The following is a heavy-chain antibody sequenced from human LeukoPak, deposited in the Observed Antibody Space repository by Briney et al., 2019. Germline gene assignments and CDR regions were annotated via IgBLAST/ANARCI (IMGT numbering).Heavy chain of an antibody. D-gene: IGHD2-15*01. CDR3: AKRSCSGGSCNFDY. CDR2: IRSDGSIT. CDR1: GFTFSSYA. J-gene: IGHJ4*02. Sequence: PGGSLRLSCAASGFTFSSYAMSWVRQAPGKGLEWVSAIRSDGSITNYADSVKGLFTISRDNSKNTLDLQMNSLRADDTAVYHCAKRSCSGGSCNFDYWGKGTLVTVSS. V-gene: IGHV3-23*01.